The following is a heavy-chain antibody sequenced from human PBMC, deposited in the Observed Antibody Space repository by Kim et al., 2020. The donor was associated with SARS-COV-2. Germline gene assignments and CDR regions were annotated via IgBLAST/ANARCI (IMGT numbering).Heavy chain of an antibody. J-gene: IGHJ4*02. Sequence: GGSLRLSCAASGFTVSSNYMSWVSQAPGKGLEWVSVIYSGGSTYYADSVKGRITISRDNSKNTLYLQMNSLRAEDTAVYYCARARGTIFGVVRYPLYFDYWGQGTLVTVSS. CDR3: ARARGTIFGVVRYPLYFDY. CDR1: GFTVSSNY. D-gene: IGHD3-3*01. CDR2: IYSGGST. V-gene: IGHV3-66*01.